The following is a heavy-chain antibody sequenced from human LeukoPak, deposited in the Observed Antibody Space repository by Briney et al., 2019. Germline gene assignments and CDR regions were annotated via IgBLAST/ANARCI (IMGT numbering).Heavy chain of an antibody. D-gene: IGHD6-19*01. CDR1: GGSSSGYY. V-gene: IGHV4-59*01. CDR2: IYYSGST. J-gene: IGHJ5*02. CDR3: AREWQWLVGGHNWFDP. Sequence: SETLSLTCAVYGGSSSGYYWSWIRQPPGKGLEWIGYIYYSGSTNYNPSLKSRVTISVDTSKNQFSLKLSSVTAADTAVYYCAREWQWLVGGHNWFDPWGQGTLVTVSS.